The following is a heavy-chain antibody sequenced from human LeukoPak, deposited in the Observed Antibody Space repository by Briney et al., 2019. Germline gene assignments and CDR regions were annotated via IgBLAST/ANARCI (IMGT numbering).Heavy chain of an antibody. D-gene: IGHD1-26*01. V-gene: IGHV3-23*01. Sequence: GGSLRLSCAASGFTFSNYAMTWVRQSPGKGLEWVSTISGSGGDTYYADSVKGRFTMSRDNSKNTLDLQMSSLRAEDTTIYYCAKDNSGNFLSPFDYWGQGTLVAVSS. CDR3: AKDNSGNFLSPFDY. CDR2: ISGSGGDT. CDR1: GFTFSNYA. J-gene: IGHJ4*02.